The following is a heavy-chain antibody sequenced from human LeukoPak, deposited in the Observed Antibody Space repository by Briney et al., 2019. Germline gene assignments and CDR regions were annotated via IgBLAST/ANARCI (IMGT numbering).Heavy chain of an antibody. D-gene: IGHD3-9*01. V-gene: IGHV3-15*01. CDR2: IKSKTDGGTT. Sequence: GGSLRLSCAASGFTFTNAWMSWVRQAPGRGLEWVGRIKSKTDGGTTDYAAPVKDRFTISRDDSKNTLYLQMNSLKAEGTAVYYCTTGAYDILTGYYHWYFDLWGRGTLVTVSS. J-gene: IGHJ2*01. CDR3: TTGAYDILTGYYHWYFDL. CDR1: GFTFTNAW.